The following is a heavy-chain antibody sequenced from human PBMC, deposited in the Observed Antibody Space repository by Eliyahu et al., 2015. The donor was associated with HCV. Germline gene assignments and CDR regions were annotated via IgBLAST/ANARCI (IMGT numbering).Heavy chain of an antibody. CDR3: VYDASGLYY. Sequence: EVQLVESGGDLVKPGGSLRLSCAASGFTFSSSWMSWVRQTPGRGLEWVGLIQRTSDGGTTDYAAPVKGRFAISRDDSKNTLYLQMNSLKIEDSAVYYCVYDASGLYYWGQGTLVTVSS. CDR2: IQRTSDGGTT. J-gene: IGHJ4*02. CDR1: GFTFSSSW. V-gene: IGHV3-15*01. D-gene: IGHD3-22*01.